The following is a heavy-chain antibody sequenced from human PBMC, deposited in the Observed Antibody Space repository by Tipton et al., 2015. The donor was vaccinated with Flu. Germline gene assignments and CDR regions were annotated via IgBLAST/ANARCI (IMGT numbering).Heavy chain of an antibody. V-gene: IGHV3-74*01. CDR3: ARPSYGSGNYYNVLVGFAP. CDR1: GFTFSNFW. CDR2: IDSDGSTT. D-gene: IGHD3-10*01. J-gene: IGHJ5*02. Sequence: SLRLSCAASGFTFSNFWMHWVRQAPGKGLVWVSRIDSDGSTTIYADSVKGRFTISRDNAKNTLYLQMNSLRAEDTAVYYCARPSYGSGNYYNVLVGFAPWGQGTLVTVSS.